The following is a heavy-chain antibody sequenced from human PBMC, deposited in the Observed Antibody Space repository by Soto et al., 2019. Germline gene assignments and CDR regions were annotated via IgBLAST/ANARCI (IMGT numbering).Heavy chain of an antibody. D-gene: IGHD1-7*01. CDR2: INPNSGGT. V-gene: IGHV1-2*02. CDR3: ARKLELRGSYYYYDMDV. CDR1: GYTFTDYY. J-gene: IGHJ6*02. Sequence: ASVKVSCKASGYTFTDYYMHWVRQAPGQGLEWMGWINPNSGGTNYAQKFQGRVTMTRDTSICTAYMELSRLRSDDTAVYYCARKLELRGSYYYYDMDVWGQGTTVTRLL.